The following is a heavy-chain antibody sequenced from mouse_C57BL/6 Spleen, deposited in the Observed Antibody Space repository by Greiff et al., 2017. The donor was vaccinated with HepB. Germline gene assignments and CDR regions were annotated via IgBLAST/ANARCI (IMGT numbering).Heavy chain of an antibody. J-gene: IGHJ2*01. CDR3: AREEIATRDYFDY. CDR1: GYTFTSYW. D-gene: IGHD2-12*01. CDR2: IDPNSGGT. V-gene: IGHV1-72*01. Sequence: QVHVKQPGAELVKPGASVKLSCKASGYTFTSYWMHWVKQRPGRGLEWIGRIDPNSGGTKYNEKFKSKATLTVDKPSSTAYMQLSSLTSEDSAVYYCAREEIATRDYFDYWGQGTTLTVSS.